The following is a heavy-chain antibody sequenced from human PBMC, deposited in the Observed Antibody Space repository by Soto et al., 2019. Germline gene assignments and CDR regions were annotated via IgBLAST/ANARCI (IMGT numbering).Heavy chain of an antibody. V-gene: IGHV1-2*04. CDR3: ARGLERAAVDTRLLAVPLLDDY. D-gene: IGHD6-19*01. Sequence: QVQLVQSGAEVKKPGASVKVSCKASGYTFTGYYMHWVRQAPGQGLEWMGWINPNSGGTNYAQKFQGWVTMTRDTSIGTDYMALTRPRSDDTAVYYCARGLERAAVDTRLLAVPLLDDYWGHGTLVTVSS. CDR1: GYTFTGYY. CDR2: INPNSGGT. J-gene: IGHJ4*01.